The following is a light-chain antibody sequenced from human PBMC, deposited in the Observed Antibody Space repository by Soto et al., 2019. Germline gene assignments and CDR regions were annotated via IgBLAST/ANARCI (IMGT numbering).Light chain of an antibody. CDR2: DAS. V-gene: IGKV1-5*01. J-gene: IGKJ1*01. Sequence: DIPMTQSPSSLSASVGDRVTITCRASQSISSYLNWYQQKPGKAPKLLIYDASSLESGVPSRFSGSGSGTEFTLTISSLQPDDFATYYCQQYNSYPRTFGQGTKVEIK. CDR1: QSISSY. CDR3: QQYNSYPRT.